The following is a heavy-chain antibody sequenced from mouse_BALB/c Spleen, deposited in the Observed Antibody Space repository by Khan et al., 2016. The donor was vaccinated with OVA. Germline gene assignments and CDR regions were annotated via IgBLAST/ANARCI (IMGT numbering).Heavy chain of an antibody. V-gene: IGHV1-7*01. Sequence: VQLKESGAELAKPGASVKMSCKASGYTFTSYWMHWVKQRPGQGLEWIGYINPSTGYNEYNQRFKDKTTLTADKYYTTAYMQLSSLTSEESAVYYCANHGSSAAWLTYWGQGTLVTVSA. CDR3: ANHGSSAAWLTY. J-gene: IGHJ3*01. D-gene: IGHD1-1*01. CDR2: INPSTGYN. CDR1: GYTFTSYW.